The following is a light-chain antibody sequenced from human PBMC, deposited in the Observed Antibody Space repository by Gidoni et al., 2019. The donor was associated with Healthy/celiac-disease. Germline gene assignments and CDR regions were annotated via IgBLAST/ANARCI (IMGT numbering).Light chain of an antibody. CDR1: QRVSSY. CDR3: QQRSNWPRYS. Sequence: EIVLTQSPATLSLAPGERATLSCRASQRVSSYLAWYQQKPGQAPRPLTYDASNRATGIPARFSSSGSGTDFTLTISSLEPEDFAVYYCQQRSNWPRYSFGQGTKLEIK. CDR2: DAS. J-gene: IGKJ2*03. V-gene: IGKV3-11*01.